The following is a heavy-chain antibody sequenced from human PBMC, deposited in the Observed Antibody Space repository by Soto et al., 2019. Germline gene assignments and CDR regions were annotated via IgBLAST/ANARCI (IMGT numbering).Heavy chain of an antibody. V-gene: IGHV5-51*01. J-gene: IGHJ5*02. D-gene: IGHD3-3*01. CDR2: IYPDDSDT. CDR1: AYSFTSYW. Sequence: PGQSLKISRKGSAYSFTSYWIGWVRQMPGKGLEWMGMIYPDDSDTKYSPSFQGQVTFSADKSINTAYLQWSSLKASDTAIYYCARLEWLSLAAWFDPWGQGTLVTVSS. CDR3: ARLEWLSLAAWFDP.